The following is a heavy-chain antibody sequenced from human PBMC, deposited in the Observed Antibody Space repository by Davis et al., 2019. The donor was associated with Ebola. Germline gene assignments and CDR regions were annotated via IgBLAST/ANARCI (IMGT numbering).Heavy chain of an antibody. CDR1: GYSFTSYW. Sequence: GESLKIFCKGSGYSFTSYWIGWVRQMPGKGLEWMGIIYPGDSDTRYSPSFQGQVTISADKSISTAYLQWSSLKASDTAMYYCARGGQGQWLVPFYFDYWGQGTLVTVSS. V-gene: IGHV5-51*01. CDR2: IYPGDSDT. D-gene: IGHD6-19*01. J-gene: IGHJ4*02. CDR3: ARGGQGQWLVPFYFDY.